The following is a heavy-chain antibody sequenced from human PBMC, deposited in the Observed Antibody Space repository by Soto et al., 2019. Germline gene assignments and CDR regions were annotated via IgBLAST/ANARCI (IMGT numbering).Heavy chain of an antibody. D-gene: IGHD7-27*01. CDR1: GGSISSYY. CDR3: ARRWGTSFDF. V-gene: IGHV4-59*01. CDR2: IFYSGST. J-gene: IGHJ4*02. Sequence: PSETLSLTCTVSGGSISSYYWSWIRQPPGKGLEWIGYIFYSGSTNYNPSLKSRVTISVDTSKNQFSLKLSSVTAADMAVYYCARRWGTSFDFWGQGTLVTVSS.